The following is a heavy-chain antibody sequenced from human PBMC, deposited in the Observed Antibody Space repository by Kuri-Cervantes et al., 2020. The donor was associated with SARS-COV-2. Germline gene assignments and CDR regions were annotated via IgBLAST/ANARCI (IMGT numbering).Heavy chain of an antibody. V-gene: IGHV3-30-3*01. CDR1: EFTFRNCA. CDR2: ISYDGTNK. D-gene: IGHD3-22*01. CDR3: ARVPYYYDGSGFFYFDY. Sequence: GGSLRLSCAASEFTFRNCAMHWVRQAPGKGLEWVAVISYDGTNKYYADFVKGRFTISRDNSNNTLYLQMNSLRVEDTAVYYCARVPYYYDGSGFFYFDYWGQGTLVTVSS. J-gene: IGHJ4*02.